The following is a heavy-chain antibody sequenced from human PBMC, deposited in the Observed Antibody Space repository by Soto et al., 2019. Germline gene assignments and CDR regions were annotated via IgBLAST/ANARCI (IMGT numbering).Heavy chain of an antibody. CDR1: GFTLSSYA. Sequence: GGSLRLSCAASGFTLSSYAMSWVRQAPGKGLEWVSGITGGGGSTYSADSVKDRFTISRENSKNTLYLQVNSLRAEDTAVYYCAKDQTDVTLFDYWGQGTLVTVSS. V-gene: IGHV3-23*01. CDR3: AKDQTDVTLFDY. CDR2: ITGGGGST. J-gene: IGHJ4*02. D-gene: IGHD2-21*02.